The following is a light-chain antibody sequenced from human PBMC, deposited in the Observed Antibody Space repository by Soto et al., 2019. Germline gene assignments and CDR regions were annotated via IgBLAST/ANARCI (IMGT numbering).Light chain of an antibody. CDR1: SSDVGGYNY. V-gene: IGLV2-8*01. J-gene: IGLJ2*01. CDR3: SSYAGSNNYGV. CDR2: EVS. Sequence: QPVLTQPPSASGSPGQSVTISCTGTSSDVGGYNYVSWYQQHPGKAPKLMIYEVSKRPSGVPDRFSGSKSGNTASLTVSGLQAEDEAYYYCSSYAGSNNYGVFGGGTKLTVL.